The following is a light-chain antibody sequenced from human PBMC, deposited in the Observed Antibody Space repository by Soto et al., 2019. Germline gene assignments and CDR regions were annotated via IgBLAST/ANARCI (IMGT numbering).Light chain of an antibody. CDR3: AAWDDGLNGRYV. Sequence: QSVLTQPPSASGTPGQRVTISCSGSNSNIGSNTVNWFQQPPGTAPKLLIHSNNQRPSGVPDRFSGSKSGTSASLAIIGLQSEDEADYYCAAWDDGLNGRYVFGTGTKVTVL. V-gene: IGLV1-44*01. CDR1: NSNIGSNT. J-gene: IGLJ1*01. CDR2: SNN.